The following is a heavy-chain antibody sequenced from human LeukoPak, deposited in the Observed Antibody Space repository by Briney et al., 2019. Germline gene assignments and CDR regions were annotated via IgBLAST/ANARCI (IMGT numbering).Heavy chain of an antibody. D-gene: IGHD3-22*01. CDR3: ARGRRYYYDSSGYFF. CDR1: GGSFSVYY. J-gene: IGHJ4*02. Sequence: SETLSLTCAVYGGSFSVYYWSWIRQPPGKGLEWLGEINHSGSTNYNPSLKSRFTISVETSKSQFSFKLTSVTAADTAVYYCARGRRYYYDSSGYFFWGQGTLVTVSS. CDR2: INHSGST. V-gene: IGHV4-34*01.